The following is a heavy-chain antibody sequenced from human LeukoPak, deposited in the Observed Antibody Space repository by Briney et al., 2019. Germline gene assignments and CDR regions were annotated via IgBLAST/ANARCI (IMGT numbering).Heavy chain of an antibody. CDR3: AKDRGPDMAVVDFIDH. J-gene: IGHJ4*02. V-gene: IGHV3-33*06. CDR1: GFTFNNYA. D-gene: IGHD2-2*01. Sequence: PGRSLRLSCVASGFTFNNYAMHWVRQAPGKGLEWLAIIWQDGDKKEYGASVRGRFTVSRDNSKNTLYLQMNSLRAEDTAFYYCAKDRGPDMAVVDFIDHWGQGTLVAVSS. CDR2: IWQDGDKK.